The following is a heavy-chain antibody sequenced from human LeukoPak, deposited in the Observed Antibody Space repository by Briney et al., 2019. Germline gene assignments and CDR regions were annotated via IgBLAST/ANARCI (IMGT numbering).Heavy chain of an antibody. V-gene: IGHV3-48*03. D-gene: IGHD2-2*01. CDR2: ISSTSGSTI. Sequence: GGSLRLSCAASGFTFSSYEMNWVRQAPGKGLEWVSYISSTSGSTIYYADSVKGRFTIARDNAKNSVYLQMNSLRAEDTAVYYCARRYCSSTSCLLDYWGQGTLVTV. J-gene: IGHJ4*02. CDR1: GFTFSSYE. CDR3: ARRYCSSTSCLLDY.